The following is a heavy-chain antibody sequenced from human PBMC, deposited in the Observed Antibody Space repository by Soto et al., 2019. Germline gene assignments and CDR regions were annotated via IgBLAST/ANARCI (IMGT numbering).Heavy chain of an antibody. V-gene: IGHV1-46*01. CDR1: GYTFTSYY. D-gene: IGHD6-13*01. J-gene: IGHJ4*02. CDR2: INPSGGST. CDR3: ARGGASSSWFVRPIGY. Sequence: ASVKVSCKASGYTFTSYYMHWVRQAPGPGLEWMGIINPSGGSTSYAQKFQGRVTMTRDASTSTVHMELSSLRSEDTAVYYCARGGASSSWFVRPIGYWGQGTLVTVSS.